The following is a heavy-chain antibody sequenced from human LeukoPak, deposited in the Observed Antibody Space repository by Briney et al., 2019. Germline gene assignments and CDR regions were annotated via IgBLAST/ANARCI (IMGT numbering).Heavy chain of an antibody. D-gene: IGHD4-23*01. V-gene: IGHV3-74*01. J-gene: IGHJ4*02. CDR1: GFTFSSYW. Sequence: GGSLRLSCVASGFTFSSYWMHWVRQDPRKGLVWVSRINGDGRNINYADSVRGRFTISRDNAKNSLYLQMNSLRAEDTAVYYCAREVRYGGCFDYWGQGTLVTVSS. CDR2: INGDGRNI. CDR3: AREVRYGGCFDY.